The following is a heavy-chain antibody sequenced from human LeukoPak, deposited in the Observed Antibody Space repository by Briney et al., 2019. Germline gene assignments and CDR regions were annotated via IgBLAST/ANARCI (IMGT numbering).Heavy chain of an antibody. CDR1: GFTFGDTA. D-gene: IGHD3-16*02. V-gene: IGHV3-23*01. J-gene: IGHJ4*02. Sequence: GGSLRLSCAASGFTFGDTAMCWVRQAPGKGLEWISAIVGGGDITFYTGSMKGRFTISRDNSQNILYLQMNNLRVDDTAVYYCAKETKERFGELSPDRGQGVLVTVSS. CDR3: AKETKERFGELSPD. CDR2: IVGGGDIT.